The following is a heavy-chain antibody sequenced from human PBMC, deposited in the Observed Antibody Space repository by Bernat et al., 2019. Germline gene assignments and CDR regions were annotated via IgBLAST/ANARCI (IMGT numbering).Heavy chain of an antibody. Sequence: QVQLVQSGAEVKKPGASVKVSCKASGYTFTSYAMHWVRQAPGQRPEWMGWINTGNGNTKYLQNFQGRVTITRDTSASTAYMELSSLRSEDTAIYDCVGGVTTGYWGQGTLVTVSS. CDR1: GYTFTSYA. D-gene: IGHD4-17*01. CDR2: INTGNGNT. CDR3: VGGVTTGY. J-gene: IGHJ4*02. V-gene: IGHV1-3*04.